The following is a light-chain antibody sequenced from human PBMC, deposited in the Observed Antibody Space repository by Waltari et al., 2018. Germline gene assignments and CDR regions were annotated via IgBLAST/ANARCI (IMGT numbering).Light chain of an antibody. CDR3: QQTYSARK. Sequence: DIQMTQSPSSLSASVGDRVTITCQASQSISTYLKWYQQKLGKAPILRVFAASSLQSGVPSRFSGSGSGTDFTLTISSLQPEYFATYYCQQTYSARKFGPGTKVEIK. CDR2: AAS. V-gene: IGKV1-39*01. J-gene: IGKJ1*01. CDR1: QSISTY.